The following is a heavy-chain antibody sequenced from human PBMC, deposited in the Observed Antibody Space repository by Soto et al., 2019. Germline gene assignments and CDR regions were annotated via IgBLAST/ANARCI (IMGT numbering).Heavy chain of an antibody. J-gene: IGHJ6*02. V-gene: IGHV3-30-3*01. D-gene: IGHD6-19*01. CDR1: GFTFSSYA. CDR3: ARSPRLERLVLPFHYYYYGMDV. Sequence: PGGSLRLSCAASGFTFSSYAMHWVRQAPGKGLEWVAVISYDGSNKYYADSVKGRFTISRDNSKNTLYLQMNSLRAEDTAVYYCARSPRLERLVLPFHYYYYGMDVWGQGTTVTVSS. CDR2: ISYDGSNK.